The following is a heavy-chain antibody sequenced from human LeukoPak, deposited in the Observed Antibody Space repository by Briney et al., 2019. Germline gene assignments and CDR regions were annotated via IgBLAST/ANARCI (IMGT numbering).Heavy chain of an antibody. J-gene: IGHJ6*02. CDR1: GGSIWTSDYY. Sequence: KPSETLSLTCTVSGGSIWTSDYYWGCIRQPPGKGLEWIGEINHSGSTNYNPSLKSRVTISVDTSKNQFSLKLSSVTAADTAVYYCARVGYYDLYGMDVWGQGTTVTVSS. CDR3: ARVGYYDLYGMDV. V-gene: IGHV4-39*07. D-gene: IGHD3-22*01. CDR2: INHSGST.